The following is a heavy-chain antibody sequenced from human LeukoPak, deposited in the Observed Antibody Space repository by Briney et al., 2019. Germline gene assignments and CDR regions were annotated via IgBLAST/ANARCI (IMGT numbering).Heavy chain of an antibody. V-gene: IGHV1-8*01. J-gene: IGHJ6*02. D-gene: IGHD5-18*01. CDR3: ARSIQPSYYYYYGMDV. Sequence: ASVKVSCKASGYTFTSYDINWVRQATEQGLEWMGWMNPNSGNTGYAQKFQGRVTMTRNTSISTAYVELSSLRSEDTAVYYCARSIQPSYYYYYGMDVWGQGTTVTVSS. CDR2: MNPNSGNT. CDR1: GYTFTSYD.